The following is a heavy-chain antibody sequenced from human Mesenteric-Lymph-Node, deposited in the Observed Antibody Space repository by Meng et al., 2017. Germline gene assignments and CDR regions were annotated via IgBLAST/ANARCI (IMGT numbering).Heavy chain of an antibody. D-gene: IGHD6-25*01. Sequence: QLPSQHSGPGLVQPAQPTSLTWAVSGDIVSTNSAAWNWVRHSPAGGLEWRGRTYYKSKLYNDYAESVKSRITINPDTSKNQFSLQLNSVTPEDTAVYYCARDPAAFDFWGQGILVTVSS. J-gene: IGHJ4*02. V-gene: IGHV6-1*01. CDR1: GDIVSTNSAA. CDR2: TYYKSKLYN. CDR3: ARDPAAFDF.